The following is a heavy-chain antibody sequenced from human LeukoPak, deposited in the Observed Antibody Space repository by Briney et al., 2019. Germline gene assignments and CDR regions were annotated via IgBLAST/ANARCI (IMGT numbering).Heavy chain of an antibody. CDR3: ARGYSSPMFWY. J-gene: IGHJ4*02. Sequence: SDTLSLTRTVSGYSLSSGYYWGWIRQPPGKGLEGIGSIYHSGSTYNNPSLKSRVTISVDTSKNQFSLKLSSVTAADTAVYYWARGYSSPMFWYWGQGTLVTVSS. D-gene: IGHD6-13*01. V-gene: IGHV4-38-2*02. CDR1: GYSLSSGYY. CDR2: IYHSGST.